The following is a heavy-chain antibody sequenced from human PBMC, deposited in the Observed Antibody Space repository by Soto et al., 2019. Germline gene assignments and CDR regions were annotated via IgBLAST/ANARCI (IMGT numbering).Heavy chain of an antibody. V-gene: IGHV4-61*01. CDR2: VHFSGGT. D-gene: IGHD5-12*01. J-gene: IGHJ6*02. CDR3: ARDNMATFDYHYYGMDV. CDR1: GGSVSGGSYQ. Sequence: QVQLQESGPGLAKPSETLSLTCSVSGGSVSGGSYQWTWIRQAPGKGLEWIGYVHFSGGTNYNPSLESRVTISIDTSRDQCSLKLTSLTAADPAVYFCARDNMATFDYHYYGMDVWGQGTTVTVSS.